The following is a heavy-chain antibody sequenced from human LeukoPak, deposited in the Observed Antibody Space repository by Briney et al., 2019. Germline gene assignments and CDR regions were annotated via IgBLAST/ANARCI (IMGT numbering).Heavy chain of an antibody. D-gene: IGHD6-6*01. CDR3: ARDPSSSSYYYYYYYMDV. Sequence: PGGSLRLSCAASGFTFSSYSMNWVRQAPGKGLEWVSYISSGSSTIYYADSVKGRFTMSRDNAKNSLYLQMNSLRAEDTAVYYCARDPSSSSYYYYYYYMDVWGKGTTVTVSS. J-gene: IGHJ6*03. CDR1: GFTFSSYS. CDR2: ISSGSSTI. V-gene: IGHV3-48*04.